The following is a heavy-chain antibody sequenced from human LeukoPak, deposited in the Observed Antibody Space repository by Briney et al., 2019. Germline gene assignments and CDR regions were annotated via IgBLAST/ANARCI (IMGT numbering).Heavy chain of an antibody. D-gene: IGHD4-11*01. CDR3: AKRVTVDYYYYGMDV. J-gene: IGHJ6*02. V-gene: IGHV3-23*01. CDR1: GFTFSSHA. Sequence: GGSLRLSCAASGFTFSSHAMSWVRQAPGKGLEWVSTISGSGGSTYYADSVKGRFTISRDNSKNTLYLQMNSLRAEDTAVYYCAKRVTVDYYYYGMDVWGQGTTVTVSS. CDR2: ISGSGGST.